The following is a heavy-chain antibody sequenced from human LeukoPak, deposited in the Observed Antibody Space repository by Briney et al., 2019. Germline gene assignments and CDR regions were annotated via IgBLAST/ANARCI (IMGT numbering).Heavy chain of an antibody. V-gene: IGHV3-7*01. Sequence: GGSLRLSCVASGFTFSSYWMSWVRQAPGKGLEWVANIKQDGSEKYYVDSVKGRFTISRDNAKNSLYLQMNSLRAEDTAVYYCARDSSGCHRYWGQGTLVTVSS. CDR2: IKQDGSEK. CDR1: GFTFSSYW. CDR3: ARDSSGCHRY. D-gene: IGHD6-19*01. J-gene: IGHJ4*02.